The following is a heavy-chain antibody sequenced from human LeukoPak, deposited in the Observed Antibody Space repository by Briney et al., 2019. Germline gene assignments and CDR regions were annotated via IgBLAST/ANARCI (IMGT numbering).Heavy chain of an antibody. CDR1: GYSISSGYY. J-gene: IGHJ4*02. Sequence: SETLSLTCAVSGYSISSGYYWAWIRQPPGKGLEWIGKIDHNGNTYYNPSLKGRVTISVDTSKNQFSLKLSSVTAADTALYYCARDHSGYDFWGQGTLVTVSS. CDR2: IDHNGNT. CDR3: ARDHSGYDF. V-gene: IGHV4-38-2*02. D-gene: IGHD5-12*01.